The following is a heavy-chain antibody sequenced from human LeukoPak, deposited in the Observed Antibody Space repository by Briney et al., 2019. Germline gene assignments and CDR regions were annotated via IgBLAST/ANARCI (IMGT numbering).Heavy chain of an antibody. Sequence: WASVKVSCKASGYTFTGYYMHWVRRAPGQGLEWMGWINPNSGDTSYAQKFQGRVTMTRDTSITTAFMELSTLKSDDTAVYYCSTRRGYNFGSDSWGQGTLVTVSS. CDR3: STRRGYNFGSDS. J-gene: IGHJ4*02. V-gene: IGHV1-2*02. D-gene: IGHD5-18*01. CDR2: INPNSGDT. CDR1: GYTFTGYY.